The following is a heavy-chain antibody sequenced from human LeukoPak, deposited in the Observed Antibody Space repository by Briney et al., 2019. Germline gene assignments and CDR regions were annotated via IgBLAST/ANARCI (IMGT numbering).Heavy chain of an antibody. CDR3: ARDHCSSTSCYTGFDY. CDR1: GFSFSRRG. J-gene: IGHJ4*02. D-gene: IGHD2-2*02. CDR2: ISPGSGII. Sequence: AGGSLRLSCVTSGFSFSRRGMNWVRHPPGKGLEWVSYISPGSGIIYYAESVKGRFTVSRDDAKNSLYLQMNTLRAEDTAVYYCARDHCSSTSCYTGFDYWGQGTLVTVSS. V-gene: IGHV3-48*04.